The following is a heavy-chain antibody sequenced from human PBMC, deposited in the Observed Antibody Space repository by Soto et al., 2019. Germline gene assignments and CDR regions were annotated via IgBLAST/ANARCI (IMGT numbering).Heavy chain of an antibody. D-gene: IGHD3-10*01. CDR2: IIPIYGTA. J-gene: IGHJ5*02. CDR1: GDTFSSYA. V-gene: IGHV1-69*13. Sequence: SVKVSCKASGDTFSSYAISWVRQAPGQGLEWMGGIIPIYGTANYAQKFQGRVTITADESTSTAYMELSSLRSEDTAVYYCARAYGKGYSGGWFDPWGQGTLVTVSS. CDR3: ARAYGKGYSGGWFDP.